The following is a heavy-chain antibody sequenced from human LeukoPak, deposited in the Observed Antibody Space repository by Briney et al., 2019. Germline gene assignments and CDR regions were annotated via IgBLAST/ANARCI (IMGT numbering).Heavy chain of an antibody. CDR1: GDSISTYY. D-gene: IGHD5-24*01. J-gene: IGHJ6*03. Sequence: SETLSLTCTVSGDSISTYYWSWIRQPPGKGLECIGHVSYSGSTDYNPSLKSRLTMSIDSSMNQFSLKLSSVTAADTAVYYCAGEMARVTPYYYMDVWGKGSTVTVSS. CDR3: AGEMARVTPYYYMDV. CDR2: VSYSGST. V-gene: IGHV4-59*08.